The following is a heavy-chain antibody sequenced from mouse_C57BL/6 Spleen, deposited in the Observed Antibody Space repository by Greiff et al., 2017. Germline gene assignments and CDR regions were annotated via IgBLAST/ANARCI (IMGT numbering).Heavy chain of an antibody. Sequence: EVKLQESGAELVRPGASVKLSCTASGFNIKDDYMHWVKQRPEQGLEWIGWIDPENGDTEYASKFQGKATITADTSSNTAYLQLSSLTSEDTAVYYCTDGSYYFDDWGQGTTLTVSS. CDR1: GFNIKDDY. J-gene: IGHJ2*01. V-gene: IGHV14-4*01. D-gene: IGHD1-1*01. CDR3: TDGSYYFDD. CDR2: IDPENGDT.